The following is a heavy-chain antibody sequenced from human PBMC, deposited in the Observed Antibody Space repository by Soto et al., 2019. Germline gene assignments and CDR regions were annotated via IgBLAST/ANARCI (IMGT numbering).Heavy chain of an antibody. CDR3: ARARQYYDCELDP. J-gene: IGHJ5*02. D-gene: IGHD3-22*01. CDR2: ISNGGRT. Sequence: QVQLQESGPGLVQPSQTLSLTCTVSGDSISRGAYYWTWIRQHPGKGLEWIGYISNGGRTYYNPSLKSRLTISLDTSENQFSLKLTSVTAADTAIYYCARARQYYDCELDPWGQGTLVTVSS. V-gene: IGHV4-31*03. CDR1: GDSISRGAYY.